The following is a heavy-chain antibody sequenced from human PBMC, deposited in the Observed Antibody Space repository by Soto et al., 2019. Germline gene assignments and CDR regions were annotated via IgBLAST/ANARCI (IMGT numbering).Heavy chain of an antibody. J-gene: IGHJ4*02. D-gene: IGHD1-1*01. V-gene: IGHV3-7*01. Sequence: GGALRLSCAASGFPFSSYWMNWVRQAPGKGLEWVANINQDGNEDNLLDSVKGRFTISRDNAKNSLFLQMNSLRVDDTAVYYCARTGDGHHDFLDYWGQGALVTVSS. CDR2: INQDGNED. CDR3: ARTGDGHHDFLDY. CDR1: GFPFSSYW.